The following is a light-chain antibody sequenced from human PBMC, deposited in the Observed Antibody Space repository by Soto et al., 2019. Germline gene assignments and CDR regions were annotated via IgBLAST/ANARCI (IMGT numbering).Light chain of an antibody. Sequence: EIVLPQSPATLSSSPGERAPLSCRASQSISSCLAWYQHKPGQAPRLLIYDPSKRATGIPARFSGSGSGTDFTLAISNLEADDFAVCYYQQRSNWPPTWTFGQGTKVEVK. J-gene: IGKJ1*01. CDR3: QQRSNWPPTWT. V-gene: IGKV3-11*01. CDR1: QSISSC. CDR2: DPS.